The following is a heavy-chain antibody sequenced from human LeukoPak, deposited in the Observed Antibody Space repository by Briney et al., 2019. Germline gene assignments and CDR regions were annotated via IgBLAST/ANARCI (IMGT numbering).Heavy chain of an antibody. CDR3: ARGGSSLYYYYYMDV. J-gene: IGHJ6*03. CDR1: GGSISSYY. Sequence: SETLSLTCTVSGGSISSYYWSWIRQPAGKGLEWIGRIYTSGSTNYNPSLESRVTMSVDTSKNQFSLKLSSVTAADTAVYYCARGGSSLYYYYYMDVWGKGTTVTVSS. CDR2: IYTSGST. D-gene: IGHD6-13*01. V-gene: IGHV4-4*07.